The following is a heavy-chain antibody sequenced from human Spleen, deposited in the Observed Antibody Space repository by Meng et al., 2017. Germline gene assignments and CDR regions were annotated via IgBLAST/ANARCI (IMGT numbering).Heavy chain of an antibody. CDR3: AKAPWGRKYSSSWYFFDY. V-gene: IGHV4-34*01. Sequence: QVQLQQWGAGLLKPSETLSLTCAVYGGSFSGYYWSWIRQPPGKGLEWIGEINHSGSTNYNPSLKSRVTISVDTSKNQFSLKLSSVTAEDTAVYYCAKAPWGRKYSSSWYFFDYWGQGTLVTVSS. CDR2: INHSGST. D-gene: IGHD6-13*01. J-gene: IGHJ4*02. CDR1: GGSFSGYY.